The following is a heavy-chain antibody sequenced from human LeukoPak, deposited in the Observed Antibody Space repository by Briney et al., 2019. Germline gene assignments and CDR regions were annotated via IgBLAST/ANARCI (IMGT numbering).Heavy chain of an antibody. CDR1: GGTFSSYA. D-gene: IGHD6-19*01. J-gene: IGHJ4*02. CDR2: IIPIFGTA. CDR3: ARGSHSWDSSGWYYFDY. V-gene: IGHV1-69*13. Sequence: ASVKVSCKASGGTFSSYAISWVRQAPGQGLEWMGGIIPIFGTANYAQKFQGRVTITADESTSTAYMELSSLRSEDTAVYYCARGSHSWDSSGWYYFDYWGQGTLVTVSS.